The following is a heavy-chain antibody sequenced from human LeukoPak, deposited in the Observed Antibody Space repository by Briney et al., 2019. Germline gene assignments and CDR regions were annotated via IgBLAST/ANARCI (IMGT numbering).Heavy chain of an antibody. V-gene: IGHV3-48*04. Sequence: GGSLRLSCAVSGITLSNYGMNWVRQAPGKGLEWVSYISSSGSAIYYADSVKGRFTISRDNAKNSLYLQMNSLRAEDTAVYYCARESYDAFDIWGPGRMVTVSS. CDR3: ARESYDAFDI. CDR1: GITLSNYG. J-gene: IGHJ3*02. CDR2: ISSSGSAI.